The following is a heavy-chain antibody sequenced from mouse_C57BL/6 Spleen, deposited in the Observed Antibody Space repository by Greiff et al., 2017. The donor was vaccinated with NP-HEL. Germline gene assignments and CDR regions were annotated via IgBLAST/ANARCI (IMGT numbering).Heavy chain of an antibody. D-gene: IGHD2-5*01. V-gene: IGHV1-69*01. CDR2: IDPSDSYT. Sequence: QVQLQQPGAELVMPGASVKLSCKASGYTFTSYWMHWVKQRPGQGLEWIGEIDPSDSYTNYNQKFKGKSTLTVDKSSSTAYMQLSSLTSEDSAVYYGARSHSNYDYYAMDYWGQGTSVTVSS. J-gene: IGHJ4*01. CDR1: GYTFTSYW. CDR3: ARSHSNYDYYAMDY.